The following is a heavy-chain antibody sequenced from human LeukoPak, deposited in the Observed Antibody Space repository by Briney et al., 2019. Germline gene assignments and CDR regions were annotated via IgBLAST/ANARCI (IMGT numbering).Heavy chain of an antibody. D-gene: IGHD1-7*01. CDR2: IYYSGST. Sequence: SETLSLTCTVSGGSISSSSYYWGWIRQPPGKGLEWIGYIYYSGSTNYNPSLKSRVTISVDTSKNQFSLKLSSVTAADTAVYYCARGPGELFDYWGQGTLVTVSS. J-gene: IGHJ4*02. CDR3: ARGPGELFDY. CDR1: GGSISSSSYY. V-gene: IGHV4-61*05.